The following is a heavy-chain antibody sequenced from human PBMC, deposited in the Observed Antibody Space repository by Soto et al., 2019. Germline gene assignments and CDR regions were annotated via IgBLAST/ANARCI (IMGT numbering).Heavy chain of an antibody. CDR2: ISNSDYT. V-gene: IGHV3-21*01. CDR1: GLAFNNYG. J-gene: IGHJ4*01. D-gene: IGHD2-8*01. Sequence: WGSLRLSCTVSGLAFNNYGINWVRQAPGKGLEWVSSISNSDYTYYSDSVKGRFAISRDNAKSSVSLQMNTLRVEDTAVYYCAREDRILILAVSAFWSHEPLVPGSS. CDR3: AREDRILILAVSAF.